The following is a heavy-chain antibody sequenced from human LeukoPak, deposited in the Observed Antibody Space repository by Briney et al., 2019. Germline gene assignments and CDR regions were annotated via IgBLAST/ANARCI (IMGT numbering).Heavy chain of an antibody. V-gene: IGHV4-59*01. CDR1: RGSISSYY. J-gene: IGHJ3*02. CDR3: ARLGDGYNVKGFRRAFDI. CDR2: IYYSGST. D-gene: IGHD5-24*01. Sequence: SETLSLTCTVSRGSISSYYWSWIRQPPGKGLEWIGYIYYSGSTNYNPSLKSRVTLSVDTSKNQFSLKLSSVTAADTAVYYCARLGDGYNVKGFRRAFDIWGQGTMVTVSS.